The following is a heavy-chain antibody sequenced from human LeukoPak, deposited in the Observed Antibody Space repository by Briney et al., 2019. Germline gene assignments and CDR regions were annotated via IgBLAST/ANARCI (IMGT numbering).Heavy chain of an antibody. V-gene: IGHV4-39*01. D-gene: IGHD1-26*01. CDR3: ARTGAVGGFDI. CDR1: GGSISISNYY. J-gene: IGHJ3*02. CDR2: IYYSGST. Sequence: PSETLSLTCTVSGGSISISNYYWGWIRQPPGKGLEWFGSIYYSGSTYYNPSLKSRVTISVDTSKNQFSLKLSSVTAADTAVYYCARTGAVGGFDIWGQGTMVTVS.